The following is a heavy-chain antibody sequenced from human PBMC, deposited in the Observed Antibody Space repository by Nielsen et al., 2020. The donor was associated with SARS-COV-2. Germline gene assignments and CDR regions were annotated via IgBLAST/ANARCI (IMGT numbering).Heavy chain of an antibody. Sequence: GESLKISCAASGFTFDDYAMNWVRQAPGKGLEWVSSISSSSSYIYYADSVKGRFTISRDNAKNSLYLQMNSLRAEDTAVYYCARGDYCSGGSCYSPYGMDVWGQGTTVTVSS. J-gene: IGHJ6*02. V-gene: IGHV3-21*01. CDR1: GFTFDDYA. D-gene: IGHD2-15*01. CDR3: ARGDYCSGGSCYSPYGMDV. CDR2: ISSSSSYI.